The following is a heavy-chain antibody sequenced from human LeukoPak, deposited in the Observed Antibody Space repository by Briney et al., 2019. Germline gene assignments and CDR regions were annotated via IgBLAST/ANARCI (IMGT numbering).Heavy chain of an antibody. V-gene: IGHV3-23*01. J-gene: IGHJ4*02. CDR1: GFTLSNYW. CDR3: ASSRVYGYHDY. CDR2: ITVGGEST. Sequence: PGRSLRLSCAASGFTLSNYWMRWVRQAPGRGLEWVLAITVGGESTYYAESMKGRFTLSRDNSKNTLYLQTNSLRAEDTGVYYCASSRVYGYHDYWGQGTLVTVSS. D-gene: IGHD5-18*01.